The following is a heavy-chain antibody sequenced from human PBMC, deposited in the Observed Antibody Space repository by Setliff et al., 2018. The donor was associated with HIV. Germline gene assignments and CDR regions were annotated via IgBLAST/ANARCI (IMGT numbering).Heavy chain of an antibody. CDR3: AGSGYYYYMDV. Sequence: ASVKVSCKASGYTFTSYGISWVRQAPGQGLEWMGGIIPIFGTANYAQKFQGRVTITTDESTSTAYMELSSLRSEDTAVYYCAGSGYYYYMDVWGKGTTVTVSS. J-gene: IGHJ6*03. CDR2: IIPIFGTA. D-gene: IGHD3-10*01. CDR1: GYTFTSYG. V-gene: IGHV1-69*05.